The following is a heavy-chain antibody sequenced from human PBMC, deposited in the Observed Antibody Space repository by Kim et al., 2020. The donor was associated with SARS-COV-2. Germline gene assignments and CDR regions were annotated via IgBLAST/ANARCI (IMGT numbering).Heavy chain of an antibody. CDR3: ARGSVGITMIVVVKPYYYYAMDV. J-gene: IGHJ6*02. V-gene: IGHV4-34*01. Sequence: SETLSLTCAVYGGSFSGYYWSWIRQPPGKGLEWIGEINHSGGTNYNPSLKSRVTISVDTSKNQFSLKLSSVTAADTAVYYCARGSVGITMIVVVKPYYYYAMDVWGQGTTVTVSS. D-gene: IGHD3-22*01. CDR1: GGSFSGYY. CDR2: INHSGGT.